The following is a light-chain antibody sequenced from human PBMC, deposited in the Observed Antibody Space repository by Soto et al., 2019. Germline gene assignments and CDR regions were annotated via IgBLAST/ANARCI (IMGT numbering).Light chain of an antibody. CDR1: QSISSW. Sequence: DIQMTQSPSTLSASVGDRVTITCRASQSISSWLAWYQQKPGKAPKLLIYDASSLESGVPSRFSGSGSGTEFTLTISSLQPADFATYDCQQYNSYPRTFGQGTKVEIK. J-gene: IGKJ1*01. V-gene: IGKV1-5*01. CDR2: DAS. CDR3: QQYNSYPRT.